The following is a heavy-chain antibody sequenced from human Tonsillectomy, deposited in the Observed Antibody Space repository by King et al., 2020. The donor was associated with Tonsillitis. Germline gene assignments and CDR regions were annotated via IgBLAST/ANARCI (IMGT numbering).Heavy chain of an antibody. J-gene: IGHJ4*02. Sequence: VQLVESGAEVKKPGASVKVSCKASGYTFTTYGISWVRQAPGQGLEWMGWISAYNCNTNYAQNLQGRVTMTTDTSTRTAYMELRSLRSDDTAVYYCARDVGGELPFDYWGQGTLVTVSS. V-gene: IGHV1-18*01. CDR3: ARDVGGELPFDY. CDR2: ISAYNCNT. D-gene: IGHD1-26*01. CDR1: GYTFTTYG.